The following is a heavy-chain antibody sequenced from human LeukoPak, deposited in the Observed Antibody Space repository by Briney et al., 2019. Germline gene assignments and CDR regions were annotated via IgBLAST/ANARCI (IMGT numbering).Heavy chain of an antibody. Sequence: PGGSLRLSCVASGFTVSANYMTWVRQPPGKGLEWVLLMYGNGDTYYAESVKGRFTLSRDTSKNTLYLHMNSLRVEDTALYYCARDRGGYYYYPLDYWGQGILVTVSS. CDR3: ARDRGGYYYYPLDY. CDR1: GFTVSANY. D-gene: IGHD3-22*01. J-gene: IGHJ4*02. V-gene: IGHV3-66*01. CDR2: MYGNGDT.